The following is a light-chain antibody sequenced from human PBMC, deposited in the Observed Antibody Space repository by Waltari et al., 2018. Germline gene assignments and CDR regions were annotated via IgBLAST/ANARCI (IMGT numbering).Light chain of an antibody. CDR1: SLRGYY. Sequence: SSELTQDPAVSVALGQTVRITCQGDSLRGYYASWYQQKPGQAPLLVIYGENSRPSGIPDRFYGSNSGNSASLTITGAQAEDEADYYCNSRDSSGSRVVFGGGTKLTVL. J-gene: IGLJ2*01. CDR2: GEN. CDR3: NSRDSSGSRVV. V-gene: IGLV3-19*01.